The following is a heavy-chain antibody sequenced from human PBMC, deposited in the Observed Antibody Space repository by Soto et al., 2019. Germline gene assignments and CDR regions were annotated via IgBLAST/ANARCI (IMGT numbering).Heavy chain of an antibody. CDR3: ARLWCVGCSGHPHVDY. Sequence: GGSLRLSCAASGFTFSDYSMNWVRQAPGKGLQWVSFISAGSSDKYYADSVRGRFTISRDNAKNSLYLQMNSLRAEDTAVYYCARLWCVGCSGHPHVDYWGQGTPVTVAS. D-gene: IGHD6-19*01. V-gene: IGHV3-48*01. CDR2: ISAGSSDK. J-gene: IGHJ4*02. CDR1: GFTFSDYS.